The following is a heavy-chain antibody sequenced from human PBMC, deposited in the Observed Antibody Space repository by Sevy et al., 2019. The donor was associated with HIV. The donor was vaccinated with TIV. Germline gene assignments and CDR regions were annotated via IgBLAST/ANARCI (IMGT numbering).Heavy chain of an antibody. D-gene: IGHD6-6*01. V-gene: IGHV2-5*01. CDR3: ADTDGIALRPTY. CDR1: GFSLSTTGVG. CDR2: FSWNDDK. Sequence: SGPTLVNPTETLTLTCTFSGFSLSTTGVGVGWIRQPPGKALEWLALFSWNDDKRYSPSLKSRLTITKDTSKNQVVLTMTNMDPVDTATYYCADTDGIALRPTYWGQGTLVTVSS. J-gene: IGHJ4*02.